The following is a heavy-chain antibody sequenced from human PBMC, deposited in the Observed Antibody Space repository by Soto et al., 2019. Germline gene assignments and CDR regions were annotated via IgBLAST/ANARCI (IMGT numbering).Heavy chain of an antibody. J-gene: IGHJ4*02. CDR1: GYTFSNYE. Sequence: QVQLVQSGAEVKKPGASVKVSCKASGYTFSNYEITWVRQATRQGLEWLAWMNPDSGNTAYAQKFQGRVTMTRNTSISTAYLELSNLRSEDTAVYYCARRGYSYQYDYWGQGTLVTVSS. V-gene: IGHV1-8*01. CDR2: MNPDSGNT. CDR3: ARRGYSYQYDY. D-gene: IGHD5-18*01.